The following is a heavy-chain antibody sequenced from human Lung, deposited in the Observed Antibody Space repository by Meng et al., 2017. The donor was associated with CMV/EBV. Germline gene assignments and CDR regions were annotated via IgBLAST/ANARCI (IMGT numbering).Heavy chain of an antibody. CDR3: AKDLEIFGEVPN. CDR2: ISWDGYAT. V-gene: IGHV3-43D*03. J-gene: IGHJ4*02. Sequence: ESXKISCAASGFTFDNYAMHWVRQAPGKGLEWVSLISWDGYATYYAESVRGRFTISRDNRKNSLYLQMNSLRAEDTALYYCAKDLEIFGEVPNWGQGTLVTVSS. D-gene: IGHD3-10*01. CDR1: GFTFDNYA.